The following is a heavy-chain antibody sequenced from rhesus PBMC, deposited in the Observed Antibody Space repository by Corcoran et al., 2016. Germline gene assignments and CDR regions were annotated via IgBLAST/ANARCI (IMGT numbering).Heavy chain of an antibody. D-gene: IGHD6-25*01. J-gene: IGHJ4*01. Sequence: EVQLVESGGGVVQPGGSLRLSCAASGFTFDDYALHWVRPAPGKGLQWVSAINTGGGSTWYTDSVKGRFTISKENAKNTLYLQMNSLRAEDTAVYYCAKGIAAAGGLFDYWGQGVLVTVSS. CDR1: GFTFDDYA. CDR2: INTGGGST. V-gene: IGHV3-22*01. CDR3: AKGIAAAGGLFDY.